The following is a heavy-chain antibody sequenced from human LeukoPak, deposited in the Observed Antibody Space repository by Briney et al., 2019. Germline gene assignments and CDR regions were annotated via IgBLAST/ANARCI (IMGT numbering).Heavy chain of an antibody. J-gene: IGHJ6*02. CDR2: IKQDGSEK. CDR3: ARAMDV. V-gene: IGHV3-7*03. Sequence: PGGTLRLSCAASGFTFSNYWMTWVRQAPGKGLEWVANIKQDGSEKNYVGSVKGRFTISRDNAKNSMYLQMNSLRAEDTAVYSCARAMDVWGQGTTVTVSS. CDR1: GFTFSNYW.